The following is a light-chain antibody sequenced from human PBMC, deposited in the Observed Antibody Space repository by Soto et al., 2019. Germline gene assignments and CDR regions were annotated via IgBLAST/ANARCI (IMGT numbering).Light chain of an antibody. V-gene: IGLV1-40*01. Sequence: QSVLTQPPSVSGAPGQRVTISCTGSSSNIVAGYDVHWYQQLPGTAPKLLIYGNSNRPSGVPDRFSGSKSGTSASLAITGLQAEDEADYDCQSYDSSLSVVFGGGTKLTVL. CDR1: SSNIVAGYD. J-gene: IGLJ2*01. CDR3: QSYDSSLSVV. CDR2: GNS.